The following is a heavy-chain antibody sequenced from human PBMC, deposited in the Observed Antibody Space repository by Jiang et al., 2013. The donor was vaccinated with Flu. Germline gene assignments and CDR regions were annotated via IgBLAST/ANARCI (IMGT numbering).Heavy chain of an antibody. CDR2: IFPGDSDT. V-gene: IGHV5-51*01. CDR3: ARLPPMVRGEYYFDY. CDR1: GYTYTNYW. J-gene: IGHJ4*02. Sequence: GAEVKKPGESLKISCKGSGYTYTNYWIGWVRQMPGKGLEWMGIIFPGDSDTRYSPSFQGQVTISADKSINTAYLQWSSLKASDTAVYYCARLPPMVRGEYYFDYWGQGTLVTVSS. D-gene: IGHD3-10*01.